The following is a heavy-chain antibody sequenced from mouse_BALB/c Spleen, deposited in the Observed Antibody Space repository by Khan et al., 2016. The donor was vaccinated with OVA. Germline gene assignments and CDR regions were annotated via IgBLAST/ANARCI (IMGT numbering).Heavy chain of an antibody. D-gene: IGHD1-2*01. CDR2: ISPGSGDT. CDR3: ARRNYFGYTFAY. V-gene: IGHV1-77*01. Sequence: QVQLKQSGAELARPGASVKLSCKASGYSFTDYYINWVKQRTGQGLEWIGEISPGSGDTYYNEKFKGKATLTADKSPSTAYMQLSSLTSEASAVYFWARRNYFGYTFAYWGQGTLVTVSA. J-gene: IGHJ3*01. CDR1: GYSFTDYY.